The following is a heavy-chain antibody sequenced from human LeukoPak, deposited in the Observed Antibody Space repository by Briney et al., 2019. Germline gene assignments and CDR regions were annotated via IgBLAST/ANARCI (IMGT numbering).Heavy chain of an antibody. CDR3: ARLFVGDGYTLDY. V-gene: IGHV4-59*01. J-gene: IGHJ4*02. CDR2: IYYSGST. D-gene: IGHD5-24*01. Sequence: SSETLSLTCTVSGGSISSYYWSWIRQPPGKGLEWIGYIYYSGSTNYNPSLKSRVTISVDTSKNQFSLKLSSVTAADTAVYYCARLFVGDGYTLDYWGQGTLVTVSS. CDR1: GGSISSYY.